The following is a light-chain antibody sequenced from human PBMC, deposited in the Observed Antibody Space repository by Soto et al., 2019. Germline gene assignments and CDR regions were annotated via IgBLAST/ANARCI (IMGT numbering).Light chain of an antibody. V-gene: IGLV2-14*01. CDR1: SSDVGGYNY. CDR2: EVT. CDR3: SSYTSTNHVV. J-gene: IGLJ2*01. Sequence: QSALTQPASVSGSPGQSITISCTGTSSDVGGYNYVSWYQQHPGKAPKLVIYEVTKRPSGVSNRFSGSKSGNTASLTISGLQGEDETDYYCSSYTSTNHVVFGGGTKLTVL.